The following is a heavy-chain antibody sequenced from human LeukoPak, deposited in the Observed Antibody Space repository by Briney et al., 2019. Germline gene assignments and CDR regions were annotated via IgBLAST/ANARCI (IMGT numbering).Heavy chain of an antibody. Sequence: GGSLRLSCAASGFTLSSYATSWVRQAPGKGVEWVSAISASGADTYYADSVKGRFTISRDTSKNTVYLQMNSLRDEDTAVYYCAKQLDSGNFYPTGDDYWGQGTLVTVSS. J-gene: IGHJ4*02. V-gene: IGHV3-23*01. D-gene: IGHD3-10*01. CDR2: ISASGADT. CDR3: AKQLDSGNFYPTGDDY. CDR1: GFTLSSYA.